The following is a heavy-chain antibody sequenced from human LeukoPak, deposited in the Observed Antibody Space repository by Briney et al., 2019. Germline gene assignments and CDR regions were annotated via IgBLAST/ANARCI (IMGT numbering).Heavy chain of an antibody. J-gene: IGHJ6*02. V-gene: IGHV3-74*01. D-gene: IGHD3-16*01. CDR1: GNYW. Sequence: GGSLRLSCAASGNYWMHWVRQAPGKGLVWVSHINSDGSWTSYADSVKGRFTISRDNAKNSLYLQMSNLRAEDTAVYFCARGGGLDVWGQGATVTVSS. CDR2: INSDGSWT. CDR3: ARGGGLDV.